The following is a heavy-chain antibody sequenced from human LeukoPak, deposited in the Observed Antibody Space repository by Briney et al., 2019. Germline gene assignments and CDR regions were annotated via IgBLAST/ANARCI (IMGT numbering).Heavy chain of an antibody. CDR1: GGSISSYY. Sequence: SETLSLTCTVSGGSISSYYWSWIRQPPGKGLEWLGYIYYSGSTNYNPSLKSRVTISVDTSKNQFSLKLSSVTAADTAVYYCARVQIGYSGYEGWFDPWGQGTLVTVSS. D-gene: IGHD5-12*01. V-gene: IGHV4-59*01. CDR2: IYYSGST. J-gene: IGHJ5*02. CDR3: ARVQIGYSGYEGWFDP.